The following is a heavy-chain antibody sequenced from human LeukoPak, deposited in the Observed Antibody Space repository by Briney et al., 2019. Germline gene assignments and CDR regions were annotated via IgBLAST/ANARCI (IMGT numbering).Heavy chain of an antibody. CDR1: GGSFSGYY. V-gene: IGHV4-34*01. J-gene: IGHJ4*02. Sequence: SETLSLTCAVYGGSFSGYYWSWIRQPPGKGLEWVGDINHSGSTNYNPSLKSQVTISVDTSKNQFSLKLSSVTAADTAVYYYARRPITIFGVDRIGYYFDYWGQGTLVTVSS. CDR3: ARRPITIFGVDRIGYYFDY. D-gene: IGHD3-3*01. CDR2: INHSGST.